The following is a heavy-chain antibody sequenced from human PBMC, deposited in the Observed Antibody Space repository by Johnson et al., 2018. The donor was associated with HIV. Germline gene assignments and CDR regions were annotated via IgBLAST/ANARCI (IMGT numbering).Heavy chain of an antibody. CDR2: ISYDGNNK. J-gene: IGHJ3*02. V-gene: IGHV3-30*14. CDR3: ARDRRYYDSSGYYHDAFDI. D-gene: IGHD3-22*01. CDR1: GFTFSSYA. Sequence: QVQLVESGGGVVQPGRSLRLSCAASGFTFSSYAMHWVRQAPGKGLEWVAVISYDGNNKYYADSVKGRFTISRDNSKNTLYLQMNSLRAEDTAGYFCARDRRYYDSSGYYHDAFDIWGQGTMVTVSS.